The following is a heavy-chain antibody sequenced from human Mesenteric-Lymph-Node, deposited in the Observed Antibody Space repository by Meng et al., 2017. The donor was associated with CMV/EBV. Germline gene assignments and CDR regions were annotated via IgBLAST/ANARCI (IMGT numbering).Heavy chain of an antibody. CDR2: IKSKTDGGTT. V-gene: IGHV3-15*01. Sequence: AACGGTFNKGWMSWVRQTPGKGLEWVGRIKSKTDGGTTDYAAPVKGGFTISRDDSKNTLFLQMNSLKTEDTAVYYCTTTFFGVVIYWGQGTLVTVSS. CDR1: GGTFNKGW. J-gene: IGHJ4*02. CDR3: TTTFFGVVIY. D-gene: IGHD3-3*01.